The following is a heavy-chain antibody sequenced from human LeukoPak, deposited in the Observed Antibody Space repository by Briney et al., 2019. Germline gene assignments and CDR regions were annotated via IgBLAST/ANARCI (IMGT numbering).Heavy chain of an antibody. CDR3: ARWDDSAWAFGN. D-gene: IGHD6-19*01. J-gene: IGHJ4*01. CDR2: IYYSGST. V-gene: IGHV4-59*08. CDR1: GGSISSYY. Sequence: SETLSLTCTVSGGSISSYYWSWIRQPPGKGLEWIGYIYYSGSTNYNPSLKSRVTISVDTSKNQLSLRLTSVTAADTAVYYCARWDDSAWAFGNWGPXTLVTVSS.